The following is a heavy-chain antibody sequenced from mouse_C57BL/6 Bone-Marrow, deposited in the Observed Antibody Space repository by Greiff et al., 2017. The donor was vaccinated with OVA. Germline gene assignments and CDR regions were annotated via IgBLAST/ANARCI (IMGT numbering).Heavy chain of an antibody. D-gene: IGHD2-1*01. CDR2: ISDGGSYT. CDR1: GFTFSSYA. V-gene: IGHV5-4*03. CDR3: ARGGQGNYLWDY. J-gene: IGHJ2*01. Sequence: EVMLVESGGGLVKPGGSLTLSCAASGFTFSSYAMSWVRQTPDTRLEWVATISDGGSYTYYPDNVKGRFTISRAHAKNNLYLQMSQRKSDDTTRNYCARGGQGNYLWDYWGQGTTLTVSS.